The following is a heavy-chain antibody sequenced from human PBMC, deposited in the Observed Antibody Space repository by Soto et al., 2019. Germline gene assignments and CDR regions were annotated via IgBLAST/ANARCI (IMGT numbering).Heavy chain of an antibody. CDR1: GFPFSNYY. Sequence: QVQLVESGGGLVKPGGSLRLSCAASGFPFSNYYMNWIRQAPGKGLQWVSYISSTSVYTNYADSVKGRFTISRDNAKTSLYLQMNSLRPEDTAVYYCVRDITPNNFASGSYTYWGQGILVTVSS. J-gene: IGHJ4*02. CDR2: ISSTSVYT. V-gene: IGHV3-11*06. D-gene: IGHD3-10*01. CDR3: VRDITPNNFASGSYTY.